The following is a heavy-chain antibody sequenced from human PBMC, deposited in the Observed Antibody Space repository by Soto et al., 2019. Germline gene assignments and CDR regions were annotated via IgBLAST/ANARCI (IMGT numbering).Heavy chain of an antibody. J-gene: IGHJ4*02. Sequence: QVQLVQSGAEVKKPGASVKVSCKASGYTFTGYYMHWVRQAPGQGLEWMGWINPSGGTTRFAQKFQGRVTLTRDTSTNTVYMELSSLRSDDTAVYYCARDRCDTTSCYECDYWGQGTLVTVSS. CDR2: INPSGGTT. CDR1: GYTFTGYY. D-gene: IGHD2-2*01. V-gene: IGHV1-46*01. CDR3: ARDRCDTTSCYECDY.